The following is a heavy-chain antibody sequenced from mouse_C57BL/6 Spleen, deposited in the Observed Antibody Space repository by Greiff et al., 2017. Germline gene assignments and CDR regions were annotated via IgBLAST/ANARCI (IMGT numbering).Heavy chain of an antibody. CDR2: IFPGSGRT. D-gene: IGHD1-1*01. J-gene: IGHJ4*01. V-gene: IGHV1-75*01. CDR3: ERYRYYGSRDAMDY. CDR1: GYTFTDYY. Sequence: QVQLKQSGPELVKPGASVKISCKASGYTFTDYYINWVKQRPGQGLEWIGWIFPGSGRTYYNEKFKGKATLTVDKSSSTAYMLLSSLTSEDSAVYFCERYRYYGSRDAMDYWGQGTSVTVSS.